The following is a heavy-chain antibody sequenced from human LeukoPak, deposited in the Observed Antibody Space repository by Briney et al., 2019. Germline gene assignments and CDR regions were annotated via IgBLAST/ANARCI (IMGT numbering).Heavy chain of an antibody. CDR3: AKELDTMFFDY. V-gene: IGHV3-43*01. D-gene: IGHD5-18*01. CDR1: GFNFDRYT. CDR2: AGWAGGTT. J-gene: IGHJ4*02. Sequence: PGGSLRLSCATSGFNFDRYTIHWVRQAPGKGLEWVSLAGWAGGTTYYSDSVRGRFTISRDSGKNSVYLQMNSLTTDDTAFYFCAKELDTMFFDYWGQGAPVTVSS.